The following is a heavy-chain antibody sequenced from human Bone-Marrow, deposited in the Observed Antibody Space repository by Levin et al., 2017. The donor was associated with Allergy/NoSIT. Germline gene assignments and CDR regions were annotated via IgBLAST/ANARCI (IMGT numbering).Heavy chain of an antibody. J-gene: IGHJ4*02. Sequence: GESLKISCAASGFTFSSYAMHWVRQAPGKGLEWVAVISYDGSNKYYADSVKGRFTISRDNSKNTLYLQMNSLRAEDTAVYYCARDSNTYYYDSSGYLDYWGQGTLVTVSS. CDR2: ISYDGSNK. V-gene: IGHV3-30*04. CDR3: ARDSNTYYYDSSGYLDY. D-gene: IGHD3-22*01. CDR1: GFTFSSYA.